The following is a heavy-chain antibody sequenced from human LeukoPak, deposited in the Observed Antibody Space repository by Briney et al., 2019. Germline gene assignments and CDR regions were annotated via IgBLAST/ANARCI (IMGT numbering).Heavy chain of an antibody. CDR3: ARRGYSSSWTYYYYYYGMDV. V-gene: IGHV1-8*01. CDR1: GYTFTSYD. Sequence: GASVTVSCKASGYTFTSYDINWVRQAPGQGLEWMGWMNPNSGNTGYAQKFQGRVTMTRNTSISTAYMELSSLRSEDTAVYYCARRGYSSSWTYYYYYYGMDVWGQGTTVTVSS. J-gene: IGHJ6*02. CDR2: MNPNSGNT. D-gene: IGHD6-13*01.